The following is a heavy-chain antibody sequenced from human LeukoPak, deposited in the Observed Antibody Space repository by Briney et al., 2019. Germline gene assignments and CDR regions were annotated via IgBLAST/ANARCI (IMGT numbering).Heavy chain of an antibody. J-gene: IGHJ4*02. Sequence: ASVKVSCKASGYTFTSYGISWVRQAPGQGLEWMGWISAYNGNTNYAQKLQGRVTMTTDTSTSTAYMELRSLRSDDTAVYYCARVRSGSYWYYFDYWGQGTLVTVSS. CDR2: ISAYNGNT. V-gene: IGHV1-18*01. CDR3: ARVRSGSYWYYFDY. CDR1: GYTFTSYG. D-gene: IGHD1-26*01.